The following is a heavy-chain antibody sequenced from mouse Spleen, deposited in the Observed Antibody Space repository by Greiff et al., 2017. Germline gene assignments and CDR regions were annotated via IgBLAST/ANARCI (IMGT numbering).Heavy chain of an antibody. CDR1: GYTFTNYW. D-gene: IGHD1-1*01. CDR2: IYPGGGYT. V-gene: IGHV1-63*01. CDR3: ARRDGSSLYAMDY. Sequence: QVQLQQSGAELVRPGTSVKMSCKASGYTFTNYWIGWAKQRPGHGLEWIGDIYPGGGYTNYNEKFKGKATLTADKSSSTAYMQFSSLTSEDSAIYYCARRDGSSLYAMDYWGQGTSVTVSS. J-gene: IGHJ4*01.